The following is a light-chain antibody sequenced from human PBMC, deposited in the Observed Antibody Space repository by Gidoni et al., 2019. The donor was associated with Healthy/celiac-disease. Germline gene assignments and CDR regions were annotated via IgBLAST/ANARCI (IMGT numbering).Light chain of an antibody. V-gene: IGLV1-47*01. CDR3: AAWDDSLSGRV. CDR2: RNH. J-gene: IGLJ3*02. Sequence: QSVLTQPPSASGTPGQRVTISCSGSSSNIGSNYVYWYQQLPGTAPKLLINRNHKRPSGVPDRFSGSKSGTSASLAISGLRSEDEADYYCAAWDDSLSGRVFGGGTKLTVL. CDR1: SSNIGSNY.